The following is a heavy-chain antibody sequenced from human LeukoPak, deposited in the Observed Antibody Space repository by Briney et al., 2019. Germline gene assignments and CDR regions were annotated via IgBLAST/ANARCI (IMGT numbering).Heavy chain of an antibody. CDR1: GGSISSYY. CDR2: IYYSGST. V-gene: IGHV4-59*01. CDR3: AREYSSSSYEERDAFDI. Sequence: SETLSLTCTVSGGSISSYYWSWIRQPPGKGLEWIGYIYYSGSTNYNPSLKSRVTISVDTSKNQFSLKLSSVTAADTAVYYCAREYSSSSYEERDAFDIWGQGTMVTVSS. D-gene: IGHD6-6*01. J-gene: IGHJ3*02.